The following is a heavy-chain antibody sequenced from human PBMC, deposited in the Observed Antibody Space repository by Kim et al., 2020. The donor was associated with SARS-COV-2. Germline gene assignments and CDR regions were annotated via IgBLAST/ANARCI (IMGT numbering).Heavy chain of an antibody. Sequence: GGSLRLSCAASGFTFDDYAMHWVRQAPGKGLEWVSLISGDGGSTYYADSVKGRFTISRDNSKNSLYLQMNSLRTEDTALYYCAKGGYSGYDWEYWYFDLWGRGTLVTVSS. CDR3: AKGGYSGYDWEYWYFDL. CDR2: ISGDGGST. J-gene: IGHJ2*01. D-gene: IGHD5-12*01. V-gene: IGHV3-43*02. CDR1: GFTFDDYA.